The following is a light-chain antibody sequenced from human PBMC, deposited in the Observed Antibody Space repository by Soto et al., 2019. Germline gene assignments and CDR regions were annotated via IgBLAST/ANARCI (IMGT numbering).Light chain of an antibody. J-gene: IGKJ1*01. CDR3: QKYDSAPWT. Sequence: DIQKTQSPSSLSAYVRDRVTITCRASQGISNNLAWYQQKPGKVPKLLIYAASTLESGVPSRFSGSGSGTEFTLTISSLQAGDVATSYCQKYDSAPWTFGQGTKVEIK. CDR1: QGISNN. V-gene: IGKV1-27*01. CDR2: AAS.